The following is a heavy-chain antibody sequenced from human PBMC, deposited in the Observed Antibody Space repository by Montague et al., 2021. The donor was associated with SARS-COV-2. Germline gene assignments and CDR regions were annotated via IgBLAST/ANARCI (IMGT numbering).Heavy chain of an antibody. Sequence: SETLSLTCTVSGGSIRSYYWSWIRQSPGKGLEWIGYTYYSGSTNYNPSLKSRVTISVDTSKNQFSLRLSSVTAADTAVFYWARAYMVGDAFDIWGQGTMVTVSS. V-gene: IGHV4-59*08. D-gene: IGHD1-26*01. J-gene: IGHJ3*02. CDR2: TYYSGST. CDR1: GGSIRSYY. CDR3: ARAYMVGDAFDI.